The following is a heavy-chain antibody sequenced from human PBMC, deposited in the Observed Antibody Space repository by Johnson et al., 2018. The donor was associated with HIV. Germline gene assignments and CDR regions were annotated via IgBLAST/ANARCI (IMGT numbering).Heavy chain of an antibody. J-gene: IGHJ3*02. V-gene: IGHV3-23*04. CDR1: GFTFSSYA. Sequence: VQLVESGGGVVQPGRSLRLSCAASGFTFSSYAMSWVRQAPGKGLEWVSAISGSGGSTYYADSVKGRFTISRDNSNNTLYLQMSSLRVEDTAVYVCARGRISMTVVDLRGGGFDIWGQGTMVTVSS. CDR2: ISGSGGST. CDR3: ARGRISMTVVDLRGGGFDI. D-gene: IGHD3-22*01.